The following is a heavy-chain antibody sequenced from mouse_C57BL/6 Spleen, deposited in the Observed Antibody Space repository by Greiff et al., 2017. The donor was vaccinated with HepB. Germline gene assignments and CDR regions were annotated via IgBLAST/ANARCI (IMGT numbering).Heavy chain of an antibody. Sequence: QVQLQQSGPELVKPGASVKISCKASGYAFSSSWMNWVKQRPGKGLEWIGRIYPGDGDTNYNGKFKGKATLTADKSSSTAYMQLSSLTSEDSAVYFCARSRYYGSSYPFDYWGQGTTLTVSS. V-gene: IGHV1-82*01. CDR3: ARSRYYGSSYPFDY. J-gene: IGHJ2*01. CDR2: IYPGDGDT. D-gene: IGHD1-1*01. CDR1: GYAFSSSW.